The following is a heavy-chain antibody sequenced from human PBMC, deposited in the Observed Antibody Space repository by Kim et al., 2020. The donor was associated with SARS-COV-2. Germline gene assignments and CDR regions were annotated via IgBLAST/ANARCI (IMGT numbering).Heavy chain of an antibody. Sequence: SETLSLTCTVSGASMSSSRYQWGWIRQPPGKGLEWIGSIYYSGSTYYTPSLRSRVTIFVDTSKNQFSLNLGSVTAADTAVYYCPRVEVGPHGLDVWGQGTTVTVSS. CDR3: PRVEVGPHGLDV. V-gene: IGHV4-39*01. CDR1: GASMSSSRYQ. D-gene: IGHD1-26*01. J-gene: IGHJ6*02. CDR2: IYYSGST.